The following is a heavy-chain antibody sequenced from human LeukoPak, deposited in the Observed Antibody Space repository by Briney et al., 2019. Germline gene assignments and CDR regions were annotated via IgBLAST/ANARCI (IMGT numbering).Heavy chain of an antibody. CDR1: GYTLTGYY. CDR3: TRDLTILGCVNDPLIRGQ. CDR2: INPNSGGT. D-gene: IGHD3-3*01. Sequence: ASVKVSCKASGYTLTGYYMHWVRQAPGQGLEWMGWINPNSGGTNYAQNFQGRVTMTRDTSISTAYMELSSLRSDDTAVYYCTRDLTILGCVNDPLIRGQWGQGTLVTVSS. V-gene: IGHV1-2*02. J-gene: IGHJ4*02.